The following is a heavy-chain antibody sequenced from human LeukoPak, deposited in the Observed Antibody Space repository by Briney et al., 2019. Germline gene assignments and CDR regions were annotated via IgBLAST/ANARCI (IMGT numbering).Heavy chain of an antibody. CDR3: ATSLRSEVDYFDY. J-gene: IGHJ4*02. CDR1: GYTLTELS. V-gene: IGHV1-24*01. CDR2: FDPEDGET. D-gene: IGHD2-15*01. Sequence: ASVKVSCKVSGYTLTELSMHWVRQALGKGLEWMGGFDPEDGETIYAQKFQGRVTMTEDTSTDTAYMELSSLRSEDTAVYYCATSLRSEVDYFDYWGQGTLVTVSS.